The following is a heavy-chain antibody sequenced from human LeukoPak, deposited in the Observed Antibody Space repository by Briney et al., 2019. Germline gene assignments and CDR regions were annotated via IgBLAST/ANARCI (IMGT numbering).Heavy chain of an antibody. CDR3: ARTKRDGYNYEYFQH. V-gene: IGHV1-46*01. CDR2: INPSGGST. Sequence: ASVKVSCKASGYTFTTNYIHWVRQAPGQGLEWMGIINPSGGSTNYAQKFQGRVTMTRDMSTSTVYMELSSLRSEDTAVYYCARTKRDGYNYEYFQHWGQGTLVTVSS. CDR1: GYTFTTNY. J-gene: IGHJ1*01. D-gene: IGHD5-24*01.